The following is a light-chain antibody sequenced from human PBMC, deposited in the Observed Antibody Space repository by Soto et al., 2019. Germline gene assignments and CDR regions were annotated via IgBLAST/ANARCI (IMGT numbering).Light chain of an antibody. CDR2: EVT. CDR3: SSYTTSSTRV. Sequence: QSVLTQPASVSGSPGQSIDISCTGSSSDIGIYKYVSWYQQHPGKVPKLIIYEVTNRPSGVSNRFSGSKSGNTASLTISGLQAEYEADYYCSSYTTSSTRVFGPGTKLTVL. V-gene: IGLV2-14*01. CDR1: SSDIGIYKY. J-gene: IGLJ1*01.